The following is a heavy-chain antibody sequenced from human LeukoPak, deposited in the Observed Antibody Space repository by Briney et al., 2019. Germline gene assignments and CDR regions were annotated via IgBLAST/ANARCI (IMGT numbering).Heavy chain of an antibody. Sequence: GGSLRLSCAASGLTFSSYSMNWVRQAPGKGLEWVSVIYTSGRSDYVDSVKGRFNISRDNTKNTVYLQMNSLTVEDTAVYYCARDRVYGSGIRTWGQGTLVTVSS. CDR1: GLTFSSYS. D-gene: IGHD3-10*01. CDR2: IYTSGRS. J-gene: IGHJ4*02. CDR3: ARDRVYGSGIRT. V-gene: IGHV3-66*01.